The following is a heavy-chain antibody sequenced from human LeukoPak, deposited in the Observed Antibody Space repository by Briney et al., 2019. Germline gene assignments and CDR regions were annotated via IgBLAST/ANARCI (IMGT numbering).Heavy chain of an antibody. J-gene: IGHJ1*01. V-gene: IGHV5-51*01. CDR3: ARQRNYYDSSGGEYFQH. CDR1: GYSFTSYW. D-gene: IGHD3-22*01. Sequence: GESLKISCKGSGYSFTSYWIGWVRQMPGKGLGWMGIIYPGDSDTRYSPSFQGQVTISADKSISTAYLQWSSLKASDTAMYYCARQRNYYDSSGGEYFQHWGQGTLVTVSS. CDR2: IYPGDSDT.